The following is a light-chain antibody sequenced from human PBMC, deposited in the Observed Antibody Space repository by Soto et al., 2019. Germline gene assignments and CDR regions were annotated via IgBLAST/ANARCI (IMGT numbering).Light chain of an antibody. CDR2: EVT. J-gene: IGLJ1*01. Sequence: QSALTQPASVSGSPGQSITISCTGTSSDVGGYNFVSWYQQYPGKAPKLIIYEVTHRPSGVSNRFSGSKSGNTASLTISGLQAEDEADYYCSSYTASNILEVFGTGTKVTVL. CDR1: SSDVGGYNF. CDR3: SSYTASNILEV. V-gene: IGLV2-14*01.